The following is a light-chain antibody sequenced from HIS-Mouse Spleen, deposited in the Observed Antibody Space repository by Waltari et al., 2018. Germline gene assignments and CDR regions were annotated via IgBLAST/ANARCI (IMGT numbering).Light chain of an antibody. CDR2: AAS. CDR3: QQYYSYPMYT. V-gene: IGKV1-8*01. J-gene: IGKJ2*01. CDR1: QGISSY. Sequence: AIRMTQSPSSFSASTGDRVTTTCRASQGISSYLAWYQQKPGKAPKLLIYAASTLQSGVPSRFSGSGSGTDFTLTISCLQSEDFATYYCQQYYSYPMYTFGQGTKLEIK.